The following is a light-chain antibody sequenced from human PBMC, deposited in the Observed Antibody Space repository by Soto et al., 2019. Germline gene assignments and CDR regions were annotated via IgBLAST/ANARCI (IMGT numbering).Light chain of an antibody. V-gene: IGLV2-14*01. Sequence: QSALTQPASVSGSPGQSITISCTGTSSDVGGYNYVSWYQQHPGKAPKLMIYDVSNRPSGVSNRFSGSKSGNTASLTFSGLQAEDEADYYCSSYTSSSNYVFGTGTKVTV. CDR3: SSYTSSSNYV. J-gene: IGLJ1*01. CDR1: SSDVGGYNY. CDR2: DVS.